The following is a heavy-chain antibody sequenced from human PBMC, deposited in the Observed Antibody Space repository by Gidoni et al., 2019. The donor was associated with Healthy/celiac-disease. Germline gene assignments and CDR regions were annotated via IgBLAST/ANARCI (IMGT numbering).Heavy chain of an antibody. D-gene: IGHD4-17*01. V-gene: IGHV1-2*02. CDR3: AREFDYGGGGY. Sequence: QVQLVQSGAEVKKPGASVKVSCKASGYTFTGYYMHWVRQAPGQGLEWMGWINPNSGGTNYAQNFQGRFTMTRYTPISTAYMELSRLRSAATAVYYCAREFDYGGGGYWGQGTLVTVSA. J-gene: IGHJ4*02. CDR1: GYTFTGYY. CDR2: INPNSGGT.